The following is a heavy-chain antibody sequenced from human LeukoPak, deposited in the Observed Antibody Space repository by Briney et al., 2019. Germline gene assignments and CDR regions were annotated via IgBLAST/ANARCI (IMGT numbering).Heavy chain of an antibody. V-gene: IGHV4-39*01. J-gene: IGHJ4*02. CDR1: GGSISSSSYY. CDR2: IYYSGST. D-gene: IGHD6-13*01. CDR3: ARQPSRRWYFDY. Sequence: KTSEALSLTCTVSGGSISSSSYYWGWIRQPPGKGLEWIGSIYYSGSTYYNPSLKSRVTISVDTSKNQFSPKLSSVTAADTAVYYCARQPSRRWYFDYWGQGTLVTVSS.